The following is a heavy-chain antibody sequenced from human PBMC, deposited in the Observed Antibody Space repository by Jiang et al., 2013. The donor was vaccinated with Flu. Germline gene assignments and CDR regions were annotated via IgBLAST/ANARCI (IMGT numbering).Heavy chain of an antibody. J-gene: IGHJ4*02. CDR3: AAGGQQLAPFDY. CDR1: GFTFTSSA. CDR2: IVVGSGNT. D-gene: IGHD6-13*01. V-gene: IGHV1-58*01. Sequence: EVKKPGTSVKVSCKASGFTFTSSAVQWVRQARGQRLEWIGWIVVGSGNTNYAQKFQERVTITRDMSTSTAYMELSSLRSEDTAVYYCAAGGQQLAPFDYWGQGTLVTVSS.